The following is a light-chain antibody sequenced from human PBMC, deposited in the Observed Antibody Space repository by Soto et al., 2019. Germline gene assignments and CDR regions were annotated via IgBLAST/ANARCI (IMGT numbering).Light chain of an antibody. Sequence: DIPMTQSPSTLSASVGDRVTITCRASQSISTWLAWYQQKPGKAPKLLIYKASSLEGGVPSRFSGSGSGTEFNITVSSLQPDDLATYYCQQYNTYPHTFGGGTTVEIK. CDR2: KAS. CDR3: QQYNTYPHT. J-gene: IGKJ4*01. V-gene: IGKV1-5*03. CDR1: QSISTW.